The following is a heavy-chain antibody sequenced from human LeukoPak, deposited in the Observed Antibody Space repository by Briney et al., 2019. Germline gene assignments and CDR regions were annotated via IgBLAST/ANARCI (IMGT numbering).Heavy chain of an antibody. CDR1: GFALSSHW. V-gene: IGHV3-7*03. J-gene: IGHJ6*02. CDR3: ARYYYDSSGYYRYYYYYGMDV. Sequence: RSGGSLRLSCAASGFALSSHWMTWVRQVPGRGPEWVANVNRDGSETYYLDSVKGRFTISKDNAKNSLYLQMNSLRAEDTALYYCARYYYDSSGYYRYYYYYGMDVWGQGTTVTVSS. D-gene: IGHD3-22*01. CDR2: VNRDGSET.